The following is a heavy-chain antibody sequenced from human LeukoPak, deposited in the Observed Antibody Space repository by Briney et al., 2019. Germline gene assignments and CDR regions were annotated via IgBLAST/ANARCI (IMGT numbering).Heavy chain of an antibody. CDR1: GGSVSSGNYY. J-gene: IGHJ5*01. CDR3: ARDTRLRGTNWFDS. D-gene: IGHD4-17*01. CDR2: VSHSGPT. V-gene: IGHV4-31*03. Sequence: SETLSLTCTVSGGSVSSGNYYWSWIRQHPGKGLEWIGYVSHSGPTDINPSLKSRATIAVDTSTNQFSLRLTSVTAADTAIYYCARDTRLRGTNWFDSWGQGTLVTVSS.